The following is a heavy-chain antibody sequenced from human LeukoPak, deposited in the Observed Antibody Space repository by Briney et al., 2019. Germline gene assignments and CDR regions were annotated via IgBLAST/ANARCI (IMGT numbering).Heavy chain of an antibody. CDR3: AREAGTAMAPFDY. D-gene: IGHD5-18*01. CDR1: GYTFTSYY. J-gene: IGHJ4*02. V-gene: IGHV1-46*01. CDR2: INPSGGST. Sequence: GASVKVSCKAPGYTFTSYYIHWVRQAPGQGLEWMGIINPSGGSTSYAQKFQGRVTMTRDTSTSTVYMELSSLRSEDTAVYYCAREAGTAMAPFDYWGQGTLVTVSS.